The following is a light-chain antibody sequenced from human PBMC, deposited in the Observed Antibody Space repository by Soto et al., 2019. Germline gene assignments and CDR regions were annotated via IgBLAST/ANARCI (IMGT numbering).Light chain of an antibody. J-gene: IGKJ2*01. CDR1: QSVSRN. CDR2: GAS. V-gene: IGKV3-15*01. CDR3: QQYNNWASYT. Sequence: ETVMTQSPATLSVSPGERATLSCRASQSVSRNLAWYQQKPGQAPRLLIYGASTRATGIPARFSGSGSGTEFTLTISSLQCEDFAVYYCQQYNNWASYTFGQGTKLEIK.